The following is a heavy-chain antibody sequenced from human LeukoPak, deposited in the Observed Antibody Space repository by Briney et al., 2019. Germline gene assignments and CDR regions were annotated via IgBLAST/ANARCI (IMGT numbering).Heavy chain of an antibody. J-gene: IGHJ4*02. V-gene: IGHV1-3*01. CDR1: GYTFTSYA. CDR2: INAGNGNT. CDR3: ARELAAADPGYFDY. Sequence: ASVKVSCKASGYTFTSYAMHWVRQAPGQRLEWMGWINAGNGNTKYSQKFQGRVTITRDTSASTAYMELSSLRSEDTAVYYCARELAAADPGYFDYWGQGTLVTVSS. D-gene: IGHD6-13*01.